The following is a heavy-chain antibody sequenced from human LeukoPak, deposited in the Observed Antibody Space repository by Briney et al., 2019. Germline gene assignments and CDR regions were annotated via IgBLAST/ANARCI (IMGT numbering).Heavy chain of an antibody. CDR2: IKQDGSDK. J-gene: IGHJ4*02. Sequence: GGSLRLSCAASGFTFSSYWMSRVRQASGKGLEWVANIKQDGSDKYYVDSVKGRFTISRDNARNSLYLQMNSLRAEDTAVYYCARRTGSYFDSSGYPDHWGQGTLVTVSS. CDR3: ARRTGSYFDSSGYPDH. CDR1: GFTFSSYW. D-gene: IGHD3-22*01. V-gene: IGHV3-7*01.